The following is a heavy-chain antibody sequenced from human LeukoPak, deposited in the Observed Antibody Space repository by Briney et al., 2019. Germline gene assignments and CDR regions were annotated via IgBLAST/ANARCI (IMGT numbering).Heavy chain of an antibody. J-gene: IGHJ4*02. CDR3: VADLGDYADF. CDR2: IKTDGAYT. V-gene: IGHV3-74*01. Sequence: GGSLRLSCAASGFTFSRYWMHWVRQAPGEGLVWVSRIKTDGAYTSNADSVKGRFTISRDNAKSTLYLQMNSLKVEDTAVYYCVADLGDYADFWGQGTLVTVSS. CDR1: GFTFSRYW.